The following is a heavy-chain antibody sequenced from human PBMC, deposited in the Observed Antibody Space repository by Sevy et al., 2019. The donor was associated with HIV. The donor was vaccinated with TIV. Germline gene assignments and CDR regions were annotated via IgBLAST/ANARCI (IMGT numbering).Heavy chain of an antibody. CDR3: AHETFGRFES. J-gene: IGHJ4*02. CDR2: IKADGSDK. D-gene: IGHD3-16*01. Sequence: GGSLRLSCAASGFTFSANWMNWVRQAPGKGLEWVANIKADGSDKHYVDSVEGRITISKDKAKNLLFLQMKSLRVEDTAVYYWAHETFGRFESWGQGTLVTVSS. V-gene: IGHV3-7*01. CDR1: GFTFSANW.